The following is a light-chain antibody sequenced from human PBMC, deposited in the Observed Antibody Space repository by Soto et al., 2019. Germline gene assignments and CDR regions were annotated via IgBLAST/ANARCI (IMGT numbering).Light chain of an antibody. CDR2: GAS. V-gene: IGKV3-15*01. CDR1: QSVSSN. J-gene: IGKJ4*01. Sequence: EIVMTPSPATLSVSPGERATLSCRASQSVSSNLAWYQQKPGQAPRLLIYGASTRATGIPARFSGSGSGTEFTLTISSLQSEDFAVYYGQQYNDWPELTFGGGTKVDIK. CDR3: QQYNDWPELT.